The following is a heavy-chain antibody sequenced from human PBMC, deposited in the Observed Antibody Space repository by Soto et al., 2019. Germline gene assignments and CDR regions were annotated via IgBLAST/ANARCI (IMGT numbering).Heavy chain of an antibody. D-gene: IGHD3-10*01. CDR2: ISAYNGNT. J-gene: IGHJ4*02. Sequence: ASVKVSCKASGYTFTSYGISWVRQAPGQGLEWMGWISAYNGNTNYAQKLQGRVTMTTDTSTSTAYMELRSLRSDDTAVYYCASDPMVRGVIIGNYWGQGTLVTVS. CDR3: ASDPMVRGVIIGNY. V-gene: IGHV1-18*01. CDR1: GYTFTSYG.